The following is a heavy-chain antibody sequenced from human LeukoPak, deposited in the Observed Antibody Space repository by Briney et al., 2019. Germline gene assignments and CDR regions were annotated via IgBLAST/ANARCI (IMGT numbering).Heavy chain of an antibody. V-gene: IGHV4-4*07. CDR1: GGSISSYY. J-gene: IGHJ5*02. D-gene: IGHD3-3*01. CDR2: IYTSGST. CDR3: ARDYYDFWSGYLDWFDP. Sequence: SETLSLTCTVSGGSISSYYWSWIRQPAGKGLEWIGRIYTSGSTNYNPSLKSRVTMSVDTSKNQFSLKLSSVTAADTAVYYCARDYYDFWSGYLDWFDPWGQGTLDTVSS.